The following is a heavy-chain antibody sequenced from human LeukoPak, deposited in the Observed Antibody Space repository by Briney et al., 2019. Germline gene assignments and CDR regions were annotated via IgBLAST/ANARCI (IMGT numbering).Heavy chain of an antibody. CDR1: GFTFGSYS. CDR3: ARDRDIVVVPAARGNWFDP. Sequence: PGGSLRLSCAASGFTFGSYSMNWVRQAPGKGLEWVSSISSSSSYIYYADSVKGRFTISRDNAKNSLYLQMNSLRAEDTAVYYCARDRDIVVVPAARGNWFDPWGQGTLVTVSS. D-gene: IGHD2-2*01. CDR2: ISSSSSYI. J-gene: IGHJ5*02. V-gene: IGHV3-21*01.